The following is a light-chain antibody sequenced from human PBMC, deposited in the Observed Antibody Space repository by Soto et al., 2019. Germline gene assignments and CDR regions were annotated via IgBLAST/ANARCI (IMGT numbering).Light chain of an antibody. V-gene: IGKV3D-15*01. CDR1: HSIDTH. Sequence: EIVMTQSPATLSVSPGERATLSCRASHSIDTHLAWYQQKPGQAPRLLIYGAYTRSTGIPARFSGRGSGTEFTLTISSLQSEDFATYCCQQYHDWPRTFGQGTKLEIK. J-gene: IGKJ2*01. CDR2: GAY. CDR3: QQYHDWPRT.